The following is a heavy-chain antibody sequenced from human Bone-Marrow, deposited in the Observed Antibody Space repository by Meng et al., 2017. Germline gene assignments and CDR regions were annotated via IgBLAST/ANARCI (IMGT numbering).Heavy chain of an antibody. D-gene: IGHD6-19*01. J-gene: IGHJ4*02. Sequence: QVQLVQSGAEVKKPGASVKVSCKASGYTSTTYDINWVRQAAGQGLEWMGYMNPGSGITGLAQKFQGRLSMTSDTSISTAYMELSDLISEDTAMYYCARCLAGCDYWGQGTLVIVSS. CDR3: ARCLAGCDY. CDR1: GYTSTTYD. V-gene: IGHV1-8*01. CDR2: MNPGSGIT.